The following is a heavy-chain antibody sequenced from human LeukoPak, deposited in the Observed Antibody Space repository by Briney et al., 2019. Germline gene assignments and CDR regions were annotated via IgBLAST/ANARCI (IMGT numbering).Heavy chain of an antibody. D-gene: IGHD3-22*01. V-gene: IGHV3-74*01. CDR2: SDTEGSMT. Sequence: PGGSLRLSCAASGFTFSRYWMHWVRQAPGKGLEWVSYSDTEGSMTSYADSVKGRFTISRDNAKNTLYLEMHSLRVEDTAIYYCAREGSYLNSGGSYYLHWLDPWDQGTLVTVSS. J-gene: IGHJ5*02. CDR1: GFTFSRYW. CDR3: AREGSYLNSGGSYYLHWLDP.